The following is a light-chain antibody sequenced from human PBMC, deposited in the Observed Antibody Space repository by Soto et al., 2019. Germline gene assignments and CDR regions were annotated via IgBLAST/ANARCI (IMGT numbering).Light chain of an antibody. CDR3: QQYDKSPLT. J-gene: IGKJ4*01. CDR2: DVS. V-gene: IGKV3-20*01. Sequence: EIVLTQSPGTLSLSPGERATLSCRASQSVSNSHLAWHQQKPGQAPRLLIFDVSSRAAGIPDRFSGSGSGTDFTLTISRLEPEDYVVYYCQQYDKSPLTFGGGTKVEIK. CDR1: QSVSNSH.